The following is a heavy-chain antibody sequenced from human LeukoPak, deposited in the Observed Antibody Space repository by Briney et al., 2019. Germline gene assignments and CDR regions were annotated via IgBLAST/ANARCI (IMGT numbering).Heavy chain of an antibody. J-gene: IGHJ3*02. CDR2: FDPEDGET. CDR1: GYTLTELS. CDR3: ATVPLGIVVVTGNAFDI. D-gene: IGHD2-21*02. V-gene: IGHV1-24*01. Sequence: ASVKVSCKVSGYTLTELSMHWVRQAPGKGLEWMGGFDPEDGETIYAQKFQGRVTMTEDTSTDTAYMELSSLRSEDTAVYYCATVPLGIVVVTGNAFDIWRQGTMVTVSS.